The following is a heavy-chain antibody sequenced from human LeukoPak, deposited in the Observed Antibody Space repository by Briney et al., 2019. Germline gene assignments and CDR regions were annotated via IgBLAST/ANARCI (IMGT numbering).Heavy chain of an antibody. Sequence: ASVKVSCKASGYTLTDYYIHWVRQAPGQGLEWMGWITPSSGGTIYAQKFQGRVTMTRDMATSTDYMEVSSLRSEDTAVYYCARDNSVGDSAWWFDPWGQGTLVTVSS. CDR3: ARDNSVGDSAWWFDP. J-gene: IGHJ5*02. V-gene: IGHV1-2*02. CDR2: ITPSSGGT. D-gene: IGHD5-12*01. CDR1: GYTLTDYY.